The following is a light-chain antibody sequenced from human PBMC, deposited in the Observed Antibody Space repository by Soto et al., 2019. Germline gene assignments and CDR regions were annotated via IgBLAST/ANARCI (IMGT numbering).Light chain of an antibody. V-gene: IGKV1-39*01. J-gene: IGKJ4*01. CDR1: QSISTY. Sequence: DIQMTQSPSSLSASVGDRVTITCRASQSISTYLNWYQQKPGKAPKVLIYGASNLQSGVPSRFSGGASETDFCLSISSLQPEDFATYYFRKTYRAPLNFGEGTTVEIK. CDR2: GAS. CDR3: RKTYRAPLN.